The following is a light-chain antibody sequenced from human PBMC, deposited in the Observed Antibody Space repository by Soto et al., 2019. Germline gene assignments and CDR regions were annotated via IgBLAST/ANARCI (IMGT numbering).Light chain of an antibody. CDR2: DVS. CDR3: SSYTSSSTLV. CDR1: SSDVGGYNF. V-gene: IGLV2-14*03. Sequence: QSALTQPASVSGSPGQSIAISCTGTSSDVGGYNFVSWYQQYPGKAPKLLTYDVSNRPSGVSNRFSGSKSGNTASLTISGLQAEDEADYYCSSYTSSSTLVFGTGTKLTVL. J-gene: IGLJ1*01.